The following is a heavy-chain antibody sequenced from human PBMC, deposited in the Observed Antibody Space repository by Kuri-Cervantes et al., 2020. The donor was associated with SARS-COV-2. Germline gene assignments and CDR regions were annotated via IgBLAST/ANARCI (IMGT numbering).Heavy chain of an antibody. CDR3: ARGRVGVQDF. V-gene: IGHV3-30*03. CDR2: ISYDGSNK. D-gene: IGHD2-21*01. J-gene: IGHJ4*02. CDR1: GITFSTYG. Sequence: GGSLRLSCAASGITFSTYGMHWVRQAPGKGLEWVAIISYDGSNKYYAESVKGRFTISRDNSKNTLYLQMNNMRREDTAVYFCARGRVGVQDFWGQGTLVTVSS.